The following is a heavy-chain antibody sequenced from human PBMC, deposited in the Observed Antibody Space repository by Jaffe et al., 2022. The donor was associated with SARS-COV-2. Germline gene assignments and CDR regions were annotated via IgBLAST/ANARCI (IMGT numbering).Heavy chain of an antibody. D-gene: IGHD5-18*01. CDR3: AREVYSYGSWWFDP. CDR1: GFTFSSYW. V-gene: IGHV3-7*01. J-gene: IGHJ5*02. Sequence: EVQLVESGGGLVQPGGSLRLSCAASGFTFSSYWMSWVRQAPGKGLEWVANIKQDGSEKYYVDSVKGRFTISRDNAKNSLYLQMNSLRAEDTAVYYCAREVYSYGSWWFDPWGQGTLVTVSS. CDR2: IKQDGSEK.